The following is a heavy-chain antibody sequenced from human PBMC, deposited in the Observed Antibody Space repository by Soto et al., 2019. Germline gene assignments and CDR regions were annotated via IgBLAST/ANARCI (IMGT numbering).Heavy chain of an antibody. J-gene: IGHJ4*02. CDR3: ARPNPGGGSYYES. V-gene: IGHV4-38-2*01. CDR1: GYSISSGYY. D-gene: IGHD1-26*01. CDR2: IYHSGST. Sequence: TSETLSLTCAVSGYSISSGYYWGWIRQPPGKGLEWIGSIYHSGSTYYNPSLKSRVTISVDTSKNQFSLKLSSVTAADTAVYYCARPNPGGGSYYESWGQGTLVTVSS.